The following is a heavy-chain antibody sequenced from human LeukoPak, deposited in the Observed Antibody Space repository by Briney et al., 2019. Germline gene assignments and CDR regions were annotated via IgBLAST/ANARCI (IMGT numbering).Heavy chain of an antibody. CDR2: IYYSGST. V-gene: IGHV4-59*01. J-gene: IGHJ4*02. CDR3: ARGGHRGYSYGFDY. Sequence: PSETLSLTCTVSGGSISSYYWSWIRQPPGKGLEWIGYIYYSGSTNYNPSLKSRVTISVDTSKNQFSLKLSSVTAADTAVYYCARGGHRGYSYGFDYWGQGTLVTVPS. D-gene: IGHD5-18*01. CDR1: GGSISSYY.